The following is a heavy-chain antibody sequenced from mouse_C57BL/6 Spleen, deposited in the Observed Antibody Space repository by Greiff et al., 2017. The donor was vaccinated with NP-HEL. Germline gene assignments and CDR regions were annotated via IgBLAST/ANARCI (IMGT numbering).Heavy chain of an antibody. CDR1: GYTFTDYN. D-gene: IGHD3-3*01. Sequence: VQLQQSGPELVKPGASVKIPCKASGYTFTDYNMDWVKQSHGKSLEWIGDINPNNGGTIYNQKFKGKATLTVDKSSSTAYMELRSLTSEDTAVYYCARGDRGYFDVWGTGTTVTVSS. V-gene: IGHV1-18*01. CDR3: ARGDRGYFDV. J-gene: IGHJ1*03. CDR2: INPNNGGT.